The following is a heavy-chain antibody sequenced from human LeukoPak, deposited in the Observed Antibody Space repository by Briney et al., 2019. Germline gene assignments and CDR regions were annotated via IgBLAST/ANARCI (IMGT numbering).Heavy chain of an antibody. J-gene: IGHJ4*02. V-gene: IGHV5-51*01. D-gene: IGHD3-22*01. Sequence: GESLKISCKGSGYTFPNYWIGWVRQMPGKGLEWMGLIYPSDSDTRYSPSFEGQVTISADKSISTTYLQWNSLKASDTAMYYCARQVSYYSASEDWGQGTLVIVSS. CDR3: ARQVSYYSASED. CDR1: GYTFPNYW. CDR2: IYPSDSDT.